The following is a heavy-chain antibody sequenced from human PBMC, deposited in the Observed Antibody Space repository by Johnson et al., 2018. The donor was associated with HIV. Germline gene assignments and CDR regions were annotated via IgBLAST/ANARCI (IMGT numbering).Heavy chain of an antibody. Sequence: VQLVESGGGLVKPGGSLRLSCAASGFTVSSNYMTWVRQAPGKGLEWVSVIYSGGSTYYADSVKGRFTISRDNSKNTLYLEMNSLRAEDTAVYYCARDPAAAALRAFDIWGQGTMVTVSS. D-gene: IGHD6-13*01. CDR3: ARDPAAAALRAFDI. CDR1: GFTVSSNY. V-gene: IGHV3-66*02. CDR2: IYSGGST. J-gene: IGHJ3*02.